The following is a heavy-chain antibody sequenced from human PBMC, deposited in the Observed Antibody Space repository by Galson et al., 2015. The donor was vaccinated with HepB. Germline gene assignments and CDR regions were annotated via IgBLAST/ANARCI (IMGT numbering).Heavy chain of an antibody. J-gene: IGHJ6*02. CDR1: GFTFSSYA. D-gene: IGHD2-2*02. Sequence: SLRLSCAASGFTFSSYAMHWVRQAPGKGLEWVAVISYDGSNKYYADSVKGRFTISRDNSKNTLYLQMNSLRAEDTAVYYCARELLLVPAAIADYYYGMDVWGQGTTVTVSS. CDR3: ARELLLVPAAIADYYYGMDV. V-gene: IGHV3-30-3*01. CDR2: ISYDGSNK.